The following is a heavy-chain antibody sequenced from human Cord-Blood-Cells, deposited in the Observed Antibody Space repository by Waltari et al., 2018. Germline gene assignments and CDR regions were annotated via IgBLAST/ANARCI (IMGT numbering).Heavy chain of an antibody. Sequence: QITLKESGPTLVKPTQTLTLTCTFSGFSLSTSGVGVGWFRQPPGKALEWLALIYWNDDKRYRPSLKSRLTITKDTSKNQVVLTMTNMDPVDTATYYCAHRGYVWGSYAFDPWGQGTLVTVSS. CDR2: IYWNDDK. D-gene: IGHD3-16*01. J-gene: IGHJ5*02. CDR3: AHRGYVWGSYAFDP. V-gene: IGHV2-5*01. CDR1: GFSLSTSGVG.